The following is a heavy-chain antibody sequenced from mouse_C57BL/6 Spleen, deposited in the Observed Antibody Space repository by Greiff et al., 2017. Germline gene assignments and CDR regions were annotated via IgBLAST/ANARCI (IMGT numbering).Heavy chain of an antibody. D-gene: IGHD2-2*01. J-gene: IGHJ3*01. CDR1: GFTFSSYA. Sequence: EVMLVESGGGLVKPGGSLKLSCAASGFTFSSYAMSWVRQTPEKRLEWVATISDGGSYTYYPDNVKGRFTISRDNAKNNLYLQMSHLKSEDTAMYYCARDVYYGYDGFAYWGQGTLVTVSA. CDR2: ISDGGSYT. CDR3: ARDVYYGYDGFAY. V-gene: IGHV5-4*01.